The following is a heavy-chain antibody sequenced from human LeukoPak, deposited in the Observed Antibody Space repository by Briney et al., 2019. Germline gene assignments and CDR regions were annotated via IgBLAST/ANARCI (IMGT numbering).Heavy chain of an antibody. CDR3: AENYYDSSGYFGY. Sequence: GESLKISCAASGFTFSSYWMHWVRQAPGKGLVWVSRINSDGSSTSYADSVKGRFTISRDNAKNTLNLQMNSLRAEDTAVYYCAENYYDSSGYFGYWGQGTLVTVSS. CDR2: INSDGSST. V-gene: IGHV3-74*01. J-gene: IGHJ4*02. D-gene: IGHD3-22*01. CDR1: GFTFSSYW.